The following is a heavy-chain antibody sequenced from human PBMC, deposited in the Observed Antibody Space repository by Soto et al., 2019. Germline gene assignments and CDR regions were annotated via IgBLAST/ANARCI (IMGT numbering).Heavy chain of an antibody. D-gene: IGHD3-16*01. CDR3: ARGARDYIWGSQNWFDP. Sequence: QVQLQESGPGLVKPSQTLSLTCTVSGGSISSGGYYWSWIRQHPGKGLEWIGYIYYSGSTYYNPSLKRRVTISGDTSKNQFSLKLSSVTAADTAVYYCARGARDYIWGSQNWFDPWGQGTLVTVSS. CDR1: GGSISSGGYY. CDR2: IYYSGST. J-gene: IGHJ5*02. V-gene: IGHV4-31*03.